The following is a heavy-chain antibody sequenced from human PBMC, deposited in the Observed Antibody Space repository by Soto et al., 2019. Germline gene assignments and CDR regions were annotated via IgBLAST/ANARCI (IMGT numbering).Heavy chain of an antibody. J-gene: IGHJ4*02. CDR1: GGSFSGYY. Sequence: QVQLQQWGAGLLKPSETLSLTCAVSGGSFSGYYWTWIRQPPGTGLEWIGESNHSGSTNYNPSLKSRVNISVDTSKNQFSLKLTSVTAADTAVYYCARDKITGLFDYWGQGTLVTASS. CDR3: ARDKITGLFDY. CDR2: SNHSGST. D-gene: IGHD2-8*02. V-gene: IGHV4-34*01.